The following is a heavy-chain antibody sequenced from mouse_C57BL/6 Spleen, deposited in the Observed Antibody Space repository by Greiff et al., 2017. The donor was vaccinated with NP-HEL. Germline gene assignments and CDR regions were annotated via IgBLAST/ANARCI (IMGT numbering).Heavy chain of an antibody. CDR3: ARPIRSAFAY. V-gene: IGHV5-17*01. J-gene: IGHJ3*01. CDR1: GFTFSDYG. Sequence: EVKLMESGGGLVKPGGSLKLSCAASGFTFSDYGMHWVRQAPEKGLEWVAYISSGSSTIYYADTVKGRFTISRDNAKNTLFLQMTSLRSEDTAMYYCARPIRSAFAYWGQGTLVTVAA. CDR2: ISSGSSTI.